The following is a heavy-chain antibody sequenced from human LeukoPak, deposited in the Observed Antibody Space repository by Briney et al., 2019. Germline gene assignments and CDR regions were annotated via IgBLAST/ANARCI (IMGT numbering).Heavy chain of an antibody. J-gene: IGHJ3*02. Sequence: GGSLRLSCAASGFTFSDYYMSWIRPAPGKGLEWVSYISSSGSTIYYADSVKGRFTISRDNAKNSLYLQMNSLRAEDTAVYYCARSQMVRGVIIRARGAFDIWGQGTMVTVSS. CDR3: ARSQMVRGVIIRARGAFDI. D-gene: IGHD3-10*01. CDR2: ISSSGSTI. CDR1: GFTFSDYY. V-gene: IGHV3-11*01.